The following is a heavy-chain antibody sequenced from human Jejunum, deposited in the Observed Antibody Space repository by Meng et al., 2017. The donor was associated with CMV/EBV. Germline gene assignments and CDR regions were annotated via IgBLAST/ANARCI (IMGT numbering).Heavy chain of an antibody. CDR1: LPFTQTW. CDR2: IKSKADGEAA. CDR3: ATGERQWQLLFDC. Sequence: LPFTQTWMSWVRQAPGKGLEWVGRIKSKADGEAAEYSASVRGRFTISRDDSENTLYLQMNSLDIEDTGVYYYATGERQWQLLFDCWGQGTLVTVSS. D-gene: IGHD6-19*01. J-gene: IGHJ4*02. V-gene: IGHV3-15*01.